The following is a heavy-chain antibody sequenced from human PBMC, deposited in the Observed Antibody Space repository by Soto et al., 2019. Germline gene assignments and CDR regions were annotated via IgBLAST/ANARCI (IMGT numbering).Heavy chain of an antibody. Sequence: QVQLQESGPGLVKPSETLSLTCTVSGGSVSSGSYYWSWIRQPPGKGLEWIGYIYYSGSTNYNPSPKSRLTLSVDTSKTQFSLKLSSVTAADTAVYYCARGSGPNDAFGIWGQGTMVTVSS. CDR2: IYYSGST. D-gene: IGHD2-15*01. CDR3: ARGSGPNDAFGI. V-gene: IGHV4-61*01. J-gene: IGHJ3*02. CDR1: GGSVSSGSYY.